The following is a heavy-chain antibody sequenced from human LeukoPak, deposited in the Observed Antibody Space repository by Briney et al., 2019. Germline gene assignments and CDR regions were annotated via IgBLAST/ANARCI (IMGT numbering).Heavy chain of an antibody. CDR2: IYNTGGT. J-gene: IGHJ4*02. CDR3: VRATWDY. V-gene: IGHV3-66*01. CDR1: GFSISSDY. Sequence: GGSLRRSCAASGFSISSDYMTWVRQAPGKGREWVSVIYNTGGTKDADSVRGRFTISGDNSKNTVFLQMNIRRPEDTAGYYCVRATWDYWGQGTLVTVSS.